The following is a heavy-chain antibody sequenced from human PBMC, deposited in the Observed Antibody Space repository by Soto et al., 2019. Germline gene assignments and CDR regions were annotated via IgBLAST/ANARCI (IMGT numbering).Heavy chain of an antibody. D-gene: IGHD2-2*01. CDR1: GYTLTELS. J-gene: IGHJ5*02. CDR2: FDPEDGET. CDR3: GTLPPAANYNWFDP. V-gene: IGHV1-24*01. Sequence: GASVKVSCKVSGYTLTELSMHWVRQAPGKGLEWMGGFDPEDGETIYAQKFQGRVTMTEDTSTDTAYMELSSLRSEDTAVYYCGTLPPAANYNWFDPWGQGTLVTVSS.